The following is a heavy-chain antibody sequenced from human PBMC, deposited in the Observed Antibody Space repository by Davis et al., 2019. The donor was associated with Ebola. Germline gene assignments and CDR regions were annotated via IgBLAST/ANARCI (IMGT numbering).Heavy chain of an antibody. D-gene: IGHD4-17*01. CDR1: ASTSSTDW. V-gene: IGHV3-7*01. CDR3: VRTTYGAPEY. J-gene: IGHJ4*02. Sequence: SLSPSCVVSASTSSTDWLAWVRQAPGKGPEWVANIHEDVSAKNYVDSVKGRISISTDNGKSTLYLQMNSLTAEDTAVYYGVRTTYGAPEYWGQGTLVTVSS. CDR2: IHEDVSAK.